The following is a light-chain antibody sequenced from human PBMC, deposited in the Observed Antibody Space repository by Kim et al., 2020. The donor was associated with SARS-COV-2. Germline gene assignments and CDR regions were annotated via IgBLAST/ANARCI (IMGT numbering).Light chain of an antibody. CDR1: QSVSPW. V-gene: IGKV1-5*03. Sequence: SASVVDRITITCRASQSVSPWVAWYQQKAGKAPKLLIYKASTLEDGVPSRFSGRGSGTEFTLTIASLQPDDFATYYCQQYNRYLTFGPGTKVDIK. CDR3: QQYNRYLT. CDR2: KAS. J-gene: IGKJ3*01.